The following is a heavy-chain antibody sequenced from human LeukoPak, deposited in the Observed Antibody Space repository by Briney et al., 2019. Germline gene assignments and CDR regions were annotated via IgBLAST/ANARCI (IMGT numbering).Heavy chain of an antibody. CDR3: AREAVTRNYFDY. Sequence: GGSLRLSCAASGFTFSTYSMNWVRQAPGRGLEWVSSISSSSSYIYYADSVKGRFTISRDNAKNSLYLQMNSLRAEDTAVYYCAREAVTRNYFDYWGQGTLVTVSS. D-gene: IGHD4-17*01. J-gene: IGHJ4*02. V-gene: IGHV3-21*01. CDR1: GFTFSTYS. CDR2: ISSSSSYI.